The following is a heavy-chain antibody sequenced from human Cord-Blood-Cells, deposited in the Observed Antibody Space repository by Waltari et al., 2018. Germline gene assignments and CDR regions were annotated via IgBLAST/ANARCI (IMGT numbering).Heavy chain of an antibody. CDR3: ARDVEYYGMDV. J-gene: IGHJ6*02. CDR1: GFTVSSNN. V-gene: IGHV3-53*04. D-gene: IGHD1-1*01. CDR2: IYSGGST. Sequence: EVQLVESGGGLVQPGGSVRLSCAASGFTVSSNNMSWVRQGPGKGLEWVSVIYSGGSTYYADSVKGRFTISRHNSKNTLYLQMNSLRAEDTAVYYCARDVEYYGMDVWGQGTTVTVSS.